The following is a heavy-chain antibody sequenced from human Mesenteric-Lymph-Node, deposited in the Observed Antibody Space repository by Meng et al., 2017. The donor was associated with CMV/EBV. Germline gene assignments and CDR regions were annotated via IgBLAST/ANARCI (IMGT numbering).Heavy chain of an antibody. CDR3: ARVRKGGYSYGLYYYYGMDV. CDR1: GYTFTSYD. J-gene: IGHJ6*02. Sequence: ASVKVSCKASGYTFTSYDINWVRQATGQGLEWMGWVNPKSGNTGYAQKFQGRVTITRNTSISTAYMELSSVRSDDTAVFYCARVRKGGYSYGLYYYYGMDVWGQGTTVTVSS. V-gene: IGHV1-8*03. D-gene: IGHD5-18*01. CDR2: VNPKSGNT.